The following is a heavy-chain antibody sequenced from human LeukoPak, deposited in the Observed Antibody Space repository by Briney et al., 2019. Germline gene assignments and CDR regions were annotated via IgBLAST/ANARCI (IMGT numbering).Heavy chain of an antibody. D-gene: IGHD1-26*01. J-gene: IGHJ4*02. V-gene: IGHV3-30*01. CDR1: GFPFSGQA. CDR2: SYDGSNE. CDR3: AREEEGELPDY. Sequence: GGSLRLSCTASGFPFSGQAMHWIRQAPGKGPEWLALSYDGSNEYYADSVKGRFTISRDNSKNTLYPQVNSLRPEDTAVYFCAREEEGELPDYWGQGTQVTVSS.